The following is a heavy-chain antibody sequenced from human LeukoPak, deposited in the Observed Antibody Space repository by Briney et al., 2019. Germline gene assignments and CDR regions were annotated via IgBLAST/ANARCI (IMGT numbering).Heavy chain of an antibody. CDR3: ARSRGATGFYWVDY. V-gene: IGHV3-30-3*01. D-gene: IGHD3-22*01. CDR2: ILYDGSNQ. Sequence: GGSLRLSCAASGFTLSSYAMHWVRQAPGKGPEWVAVILYDGSNQYYADSVKGRFTISRDNSRITLFLQMNSLRAEDTAVYYCARSRGATGFYWVDYWGQGTLVTVSS. CDR1: GFTLSSYA. J-gene: IGHJ4*02.